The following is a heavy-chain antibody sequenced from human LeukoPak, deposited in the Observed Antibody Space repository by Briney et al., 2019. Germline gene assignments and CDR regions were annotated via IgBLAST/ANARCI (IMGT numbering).Heavy chain of an antibody. CDR2: IYFSGST. J-gene: IGHJ4*02. D-gene: IGHD1-26*01. CDR1: GVSITSFY. CDR3: ARHSGTYYDFDY. Sequence: PSETLSLTCTVSGVSITSFYWSWIRQPPGKGLEWIGYIYFSGSTNYNPSLKSRVTVSLDTSKNQFSLRLSSVTAADTAVYYCARHSGTYYDFDYWGQGTLVTVSS. V-gene: IGHV4-59*01.